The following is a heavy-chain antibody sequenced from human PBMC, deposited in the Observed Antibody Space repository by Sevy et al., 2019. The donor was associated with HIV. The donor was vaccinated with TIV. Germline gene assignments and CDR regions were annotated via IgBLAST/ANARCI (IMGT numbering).Heavy chain of an antibody. Sequence: SETLSLTCAVSGGSITSGDYYWSWIRQSPGQGLEWIGYIYYSGSTFYHPSLKSRLTISLDTSKNQFYLKLTSVTAADTAVYFCAREVRGLRSPPFDFWGQGALVTVSS. D-gene: IGHD3-16*01. J-gene: IGHJ4*02. CDR2: IYYSGST. V-gene: IGHV4-30-4*01. CDR3: AREVRGLRSPPFDF. CDR1: GGSITSGDYY.